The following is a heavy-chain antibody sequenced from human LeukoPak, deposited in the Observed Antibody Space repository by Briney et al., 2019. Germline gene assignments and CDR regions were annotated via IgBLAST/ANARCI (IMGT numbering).Heavy chain of an antibody. CDR2: IKQDDSQK. CDR1: GFTFSSYW. J-gene: IGHJ4*02. V-gene: IGHV3-7*01. D-gene: IGHD6-19*01. Sequence: GGSLRLSCAASGFTFSSYWMTWVRQAPGKGLEWVANIKQDDSQKYYVDSVKGRFTISRDNAKNSLFLQMNSLRAEDTAVYYCARDQAVASVYREDSWGQGTLVTVSS. CDR3: ARDQAVASVYREDS.